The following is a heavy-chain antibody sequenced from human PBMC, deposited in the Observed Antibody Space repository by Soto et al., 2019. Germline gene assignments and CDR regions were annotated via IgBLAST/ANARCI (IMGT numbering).Heavy chain of an antibody. CDR1: GGSISSSGYS. J-gene: IGHJ1*01. Sequence: PSETLSLTCAESGGSISSSGYSWSWIRKPPGKGLEWIGYIDHSGSSYYNPSLKSRVTISLDRSKNQFSLKLSSVTAADTAVYYCARDGLYCSGVTCYPVKYIQHWGQGTLVTVSS. CDR2: IDHSGSS. D-gene: IGHD2-15*01. V-gene: IGHV4-30-2*01. CDR3: ARDGLYCSGVTCYPVKYIQH.